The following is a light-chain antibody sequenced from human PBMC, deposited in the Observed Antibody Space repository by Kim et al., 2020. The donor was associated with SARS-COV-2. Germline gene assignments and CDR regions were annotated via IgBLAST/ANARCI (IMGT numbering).Light chain of an antibody. Sequence: EIMLTQSPGTLSSSPGERATLSCRANQSVINNYLAWYQQKPGQAPRLLIHGASRRVPGIPDRFSGSGSGTDFVLTISRLEPEDFAVDVCQQYGSSSLAFGGGTKVEIK. J-gene: IGKJ4*01. CDR2: GAS. V-gene: IGKV3-20*01. CDR3: QQYGSSSLA. CDR1: QSVINNY.